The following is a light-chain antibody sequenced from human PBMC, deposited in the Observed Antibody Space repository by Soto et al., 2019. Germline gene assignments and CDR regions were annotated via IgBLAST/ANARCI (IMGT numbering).Light chain of an antibody. J-gene: IGKJ3*01. CDR2: GAS. V-gene: IGKV3-20*01. CDR1: ESIANY. Sequence: EIRLSQSPDTVSLCTGERATLSCRARESIANYVAWYHQRPGQAPRLVIYGASNRATDIPARFSGSGSGTDFTLTISRLEPEDFAVYYCQQYGSSPGLITFGPGTKVDI. CDR3: QQYGSSPGLIT.